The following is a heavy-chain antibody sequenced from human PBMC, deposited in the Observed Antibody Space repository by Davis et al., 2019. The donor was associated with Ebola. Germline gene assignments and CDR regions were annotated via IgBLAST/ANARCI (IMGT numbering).Heavy chain of an antibody. J-gene: IGHJ4*02. CDR3: AREGNTWGSPLEYVEE. CDR2: IRTKAYDETT. Sequence: GESLKISCAASGSTVSSYTMSWLRQVPGKGLEWVGFIRTKAYDETTEYAASVKGRFTFSRDDSKTTAYLQMNSLKAEDTALYYCAREGNTWGSPLEYVEEGGQGEQVTGSA. D-gene: IGHD1-1*01. CDR1: GSTVSSYT. V-gene: IGHV3-49*03.